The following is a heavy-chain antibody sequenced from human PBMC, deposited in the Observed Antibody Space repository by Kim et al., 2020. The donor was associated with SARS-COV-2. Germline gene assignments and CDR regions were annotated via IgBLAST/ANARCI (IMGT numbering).Heavy chain of an antibody. V-gene: IGHV4-4*02. J-gene: IGHJ3*02. CDR3: AKKLSDDYPTI. D-gene: IGHD4-17*01. Sequence: RTNYNPTLKSRVTISVDKSKNQYSLSLTSVTAADTTVYYCAKKLSDDYPTIWGQGTMVTVSS. CDR2: RT.